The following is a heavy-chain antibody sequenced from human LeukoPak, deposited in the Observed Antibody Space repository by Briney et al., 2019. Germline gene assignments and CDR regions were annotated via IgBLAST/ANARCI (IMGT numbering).Heavy chain of an antibody. V-gene: IGHV4-39*01. CDR1: GDSVSSRGYY. J-gene: IGHJ4*02. CDR3: ARRGDSHAIFDY. D-gene: IGHD5-18*01. Sequence: SETLSLTCTVSGDSVSSRGYYWAWIRQPPGKGLEWIGSNYYGGSTHYSPSFKSRVTISIDTSKNQFSLKLSSVTAADTAVYYCARRGDSHAIFDYWGQGVLVTVSS. CDR2: NYYGGST.